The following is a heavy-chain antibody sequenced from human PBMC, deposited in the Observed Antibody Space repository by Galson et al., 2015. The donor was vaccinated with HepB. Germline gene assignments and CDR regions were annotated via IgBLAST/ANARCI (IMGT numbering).Heavy chain of an antibody. Sequence: SCAASGGTFSSYAISWVRQAPGQGLEWMGGIIPIFGTANYAQKFQGRVTITADESTSTAYMELSSLRSEDTAVYYCARDPPYCSGGSCSGAFDIWGQGTMVTVSS. CDR3: ARDPPYCSGGSCSGAFDI. J-gene: IGHJ3*02. V-gene: IGHV1-69*01. D-gene: IGHD2-15*01. CDR2: IIPIFGTA. CDR1: GGTFSSYA.